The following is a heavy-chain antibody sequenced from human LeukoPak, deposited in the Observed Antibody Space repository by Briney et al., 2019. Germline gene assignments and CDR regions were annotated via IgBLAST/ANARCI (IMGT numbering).Heavy chain of an antibody. CDR2: IYYSGST. CDR1: GGSISSYY. J-gene: IGHJ6*03. V-gene: IGHV4-59*01. D-gene: IGHD6-6*01. Sequence: SETLSLTCTVSGGSISSYYWSWIRQPSGKGLEWIGYIYYSGSTNYNPSLKSRVTISVDTSKNQFSLKLSSVTAADTAVYYCARDTKYSRSVRTHYYYTDVRGKGTTVTVSS. CDR3: ARDTKYSRSVRTHYYYTDV.